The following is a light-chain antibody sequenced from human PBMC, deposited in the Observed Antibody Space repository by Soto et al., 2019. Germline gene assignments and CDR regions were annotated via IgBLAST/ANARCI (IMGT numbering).Light chain of an antibody. CDR3: SSYTSSNTIYV. Sequence: QSALTQPASVSGSPGQSITISCTGTSSDVGGYNYVSWYQQHPGKAPKLMIYAVTDRPSGVSSRFSGSKSGNTASLTISGLQAEDEADYYCSSYTSSNTIYVFATGTKVTV. CDR1: SSDVGGYNY. V-gene: IGLV2-14*01. J-gene: IGLJ1*01. CDR2: AVT.